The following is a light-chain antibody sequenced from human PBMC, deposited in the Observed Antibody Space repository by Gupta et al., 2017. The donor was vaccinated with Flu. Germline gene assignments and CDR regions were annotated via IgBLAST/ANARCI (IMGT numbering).Light chain of an antibody. Sequence: TVILTCGLSSGSVSTNHYPNWYQQIPGQTPRTLIYSTDTRSSGVPDRFSGSILGNKAALTITGAQADDEADYYCLLYMGSGTSVFGGGTKLTVL. V-gene: IGLV8-61*01. CDR1: SGSVSTNHY. CDR2: STD. J-gene: IGLJ3*02. CDR3: LLYMGSGTSV.